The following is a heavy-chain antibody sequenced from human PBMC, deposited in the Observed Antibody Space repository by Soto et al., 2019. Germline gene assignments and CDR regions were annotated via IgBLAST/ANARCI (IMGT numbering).Heavy chain of an antibody. CDR2: IIPRLGTP. Sequence: XVKVSCKASGGTFSSDGISWVRQAPGQSLELMGGIIPRLGTPIYAQKFQGRATITADEFTNTVYMDLSSLTSEDSAVYYCARPVKYYDVWMGYPPFDYWGQGTLVTVSS. CDR1: GGTFSSDG. CDR3: ARPVKYYDVWMGYPPFDY. D-gene: IGHD3-3*01. J-gene: IGHJ4*01. V-gene: IGHV1-69*13.